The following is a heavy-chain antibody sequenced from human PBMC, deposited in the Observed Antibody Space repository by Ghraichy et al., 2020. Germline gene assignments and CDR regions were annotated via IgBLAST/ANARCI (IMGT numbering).Heavy chain of an antibody. CDR2: IYYSGST. CDR1: GGSISSYY. D-gene: IGHD6-19*01. J-gene: IGHJ4*02. Sequence: GSLRLSCTVSGGSISSYYWSWIRQPPGKGLEWIGYIYYSGSTNYNPSLKSRVTISVDTSKNQFSLKLNSVTAADTAVYYCARAGAGLSYFDYWGQGTPVTVSS. V-gene: IGHV4-59*01. CDR3: ARAGAGLSYFDY.